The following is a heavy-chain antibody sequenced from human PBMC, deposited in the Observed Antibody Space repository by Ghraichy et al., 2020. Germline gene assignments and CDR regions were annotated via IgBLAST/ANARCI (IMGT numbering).Heavy chain of an antibody. D-gene: IGHD3-10*01. CDR1: GFTFSNAW. J-gene: IGHJ6*02. CDR2: IKSKSDGGTT. Sequence: GGSLRLSCAASGFTFSNAWMSWVRQAPGKGLEWVGRIKSKSDGGTTDYAAPVKGRITISRDDSKNTLYLQMNRLRTEDTAVYYCTKDRGYYGLDVWGQGTTVTVSS. CDR3: TKDRGYYGLDV. V-gene: IGHV3-15*01.